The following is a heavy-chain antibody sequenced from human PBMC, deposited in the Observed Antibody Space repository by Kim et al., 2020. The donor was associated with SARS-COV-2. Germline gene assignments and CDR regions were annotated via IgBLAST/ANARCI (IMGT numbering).Heavy chain of an antibody. V-gene: IGHV1-46*01. Sequence: ASVKVSCKASGYTFTSYYMHWVRQAPGQGLEWMGIINPSGGSTSYAQKFQGRVTMTRDTSTSTVYMELSSLRSEDTAVYYCAYAWGSSSWYEGPENHNWFDPWGQGTLVTVSS. CDR3: AYAWGSSSWYEGPENHNWFDP. CDR2: INPSGGST. J-gene: IGHJ5*02. CDR1: GYTFTSYY. D-gene: IGHD6-13*01.